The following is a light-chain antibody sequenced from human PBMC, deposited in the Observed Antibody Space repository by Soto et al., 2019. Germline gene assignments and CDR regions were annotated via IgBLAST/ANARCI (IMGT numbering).Light chain of an antibody. Sequence: QSALTQPASVSGSPGQSITISCTGTSSDAATYDYVSWYQHHPGKAPKLLIYEVSNRPSGVSNRFSGSKSGNTASLTISGLQAEDEADYYCGSYTSSPIYVFGTGTKVTVL. CDR2: EVS. CDR1: SSDAATYDY. CDR3: GSYTSSPIYV. J-gene: IGLJ1*01. V-gene: IGLV2-14*01.